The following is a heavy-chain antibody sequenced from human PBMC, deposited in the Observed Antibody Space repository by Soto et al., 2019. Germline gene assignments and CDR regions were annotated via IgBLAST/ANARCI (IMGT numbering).Heavy chain of an antibody. V-gene: IGHV3-30*18. CDR3: AKDTPAVAL. J-gene: IGHJ4*02. CDR1: GFTFITYG. Sequence: GGSLRLSCVASGFTFITYGMHWVRQAPGKGLEWVAIITYDGSDKHYADSVKGRFTISRDNSKNTLYLQMNSLTTEDTAVYYCAKDTPAVALWGQGTLVTVSS. CDR2: ITYDGSDK.